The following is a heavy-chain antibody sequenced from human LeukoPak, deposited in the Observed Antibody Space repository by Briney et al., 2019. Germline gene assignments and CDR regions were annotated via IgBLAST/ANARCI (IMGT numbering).Heavy chain of an antibody. J-gene: IGHJ4*02. V-gene: IGHV3-23*01. CDR1: GFTFSSYS. CDR3: AKQLGYCSDGSCYFPY. CDR2: ISNNGGYT. Sequence: GGSLRLSCAAPGFTFSSYSMSWVRQAPGKGLEWVSAISNNGGYTYYADSVQGRFTISRDNSKSTLCPQMNSLRAEDTAVYYCAKQLGYCSDGSCYFPYWGQGTLVTVSS. D-gene: IGHD2-15*01.